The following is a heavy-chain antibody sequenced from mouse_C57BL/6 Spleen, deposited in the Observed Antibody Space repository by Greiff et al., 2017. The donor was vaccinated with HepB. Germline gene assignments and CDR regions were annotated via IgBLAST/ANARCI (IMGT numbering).Heavy chain of an antibody. J-gene: IGHJ2*01. CDR1: GFTFSDYY. D-gene: IGHD2-4*01. Sequence: EVKVVESGGGLVQPGGSLKLSCAASGFTFSDYYMYWVRQTPEKRLVWVAYISNGGGSTYYPDTVKGRLTISRDNAKNTLYLQMSRLKSEDTAMYYCARQGGYDYDRYFDYWGQGTTLTVSS. CDR2: ISNGGGST. CDR3: ARQGGYDYDRYFDY. V-gene: IGHV5-12*01.